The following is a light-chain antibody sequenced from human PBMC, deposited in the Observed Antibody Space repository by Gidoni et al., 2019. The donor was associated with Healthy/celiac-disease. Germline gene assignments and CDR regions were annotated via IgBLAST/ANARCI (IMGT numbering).Light chain of an antibody. J-gene: IGKJ5*01. V-gene: IGKV4-1*01. Sequence: IVMTQSPDSLAVSLGERAPINWKSSQSVLYTPNNKNYLAWYQQKPGQPPKLLIYWASTRESGVPDRFSGSGSGTDFTLTISSLQAEDVAVYYCQQYYSTLITFGQGTRLEIK. CDR2: WAS. CDR3: QQYYSTLIT. CDR1: QSVLYTPNNKNY.